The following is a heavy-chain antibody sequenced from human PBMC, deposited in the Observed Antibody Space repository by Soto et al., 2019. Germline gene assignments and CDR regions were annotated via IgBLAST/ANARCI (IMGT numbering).Heavy chain of an antibody. J-gene: IGHJ6*02. CDR1: GYSFTSYW. Sequence: PGESLKISCKGSGYSFTSYWISWVRQMPGKGLEWMGRIDPSDSYTNYSPSFQGHVTISADKSISTAYLQWSSLKASDTAMYYCARQEVVVVAAGYYYYGMDVWGQGTTVTVSS. D-gene: IGHD2-15*01. CDR2: IDPSDSYT. CDR3: ARQEVVVVAAGYYYYGMDV. V-gene: IGHV5-10-1*01.